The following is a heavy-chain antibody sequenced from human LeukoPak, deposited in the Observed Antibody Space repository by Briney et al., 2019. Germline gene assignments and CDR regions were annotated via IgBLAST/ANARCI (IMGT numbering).Heavy chain of an antibody. V-gene: IGHV3-73*01. D-gene: IGHD6-19*01. Sequence: GGSLKLSCAASGFTFSGSTVHWVRQASGKGLDWVGHIRTKANNYATAYAASVKDRFTISRDDSKNTAYLQMNSLKIEDTAVYYCSRHEALPGYYWGQGTLVTVSS. CDR1: GFTFSGST. J-gene: IGHJ4*02. CDR3: SRHEALPGYY. CDR2: IRTKANNYAT.